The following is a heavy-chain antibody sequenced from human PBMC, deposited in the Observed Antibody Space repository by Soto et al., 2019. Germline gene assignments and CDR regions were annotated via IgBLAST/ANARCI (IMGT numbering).Heavy chain of an antibody. J-gene: IGHJ6*02. CDR3: ARVSSSYLEAYYYYGMDV. CDR2: IIPMFGTA. D-gene: IGHD6-6*01. V-gene: IGHV1-69*12. Sequence: QVQLVQSGAEVKKPGSSVKVSCKASGGTFSSYAISWVRQAPGQGLEWKGGIIPMFGTANYAQKFQGRVTITADESTSTAYMELSSLRSEDTAVYYCARVSSSYLEAYYYYGMDVWGHGTTVTVSS. CDR1: GGTFSSYA.